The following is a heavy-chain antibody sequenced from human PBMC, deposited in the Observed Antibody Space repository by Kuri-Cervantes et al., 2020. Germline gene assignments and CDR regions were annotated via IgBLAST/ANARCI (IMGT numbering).Heavy chain of an antibody. CDR2: INHSGST. D-gene: IGHD1-7*01. J-gene: IGHJ6*03. CDR3: ATSRHGTSVSWHYYYYMDV. CDR1: GGSFSAYY. Sequence: GSLRLSCAVYGGSFSAYYWSWIRQPPGKGLEWIGEINHSGSTNYNPSLKSRVTISVDTSKNQFSLKLSSVTAADTAVYYCATSRHGTSVSWHYYYYMDVWGKGTTVTVSS. V-gene: IGHV4-34*01.